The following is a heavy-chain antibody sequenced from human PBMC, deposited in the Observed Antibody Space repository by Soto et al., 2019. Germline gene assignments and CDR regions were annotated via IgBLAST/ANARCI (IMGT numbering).Heavy chain of an antibody. D-gene: IGHD3-10*01. CDR1: GFTFSNYA. V-gene: IGHV3-23*01. CDR3: AEDEFYYDSSDSDY. Sequence: PGGSLRLSCAASGFTFSNYAMSWVRQAPGEGLEWVSGVTGSGDRPYYADSVKGRFTISRDNSKNTLYLQMNTLRDEDTAVYYCAEDEFYYDSSDSDYWGQGTLVTVSS. CDR2: VTGSGDRP. J-gene: IGHJ4*02.